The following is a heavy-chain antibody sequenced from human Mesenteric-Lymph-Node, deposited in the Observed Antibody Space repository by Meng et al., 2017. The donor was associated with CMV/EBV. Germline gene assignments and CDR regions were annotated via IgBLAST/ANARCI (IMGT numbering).Heavy chain of an antibody. CDR2: IHHSGGT. CDR1: GGSISSGDYF. D-gene: IGHD3-22*01. J-gene: IGHJ4*02. CDR3: ARDVPQYYYDSTGYYGY. Sequence: SETLSLTCTVSGGSISSGDYFWTWIRQPPGKGLEWIGNIHHSGGTMYNPSLKSRVAISVDTSKNQFSMKLSSVTAADTAVYYCARDVPQYYYDSTGYYGYWGLGTLVTVSS. V-gene: IGHV4-31*03.